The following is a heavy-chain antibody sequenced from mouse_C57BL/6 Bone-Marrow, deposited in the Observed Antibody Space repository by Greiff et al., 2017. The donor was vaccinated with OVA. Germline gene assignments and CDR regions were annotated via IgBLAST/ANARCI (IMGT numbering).Heavy chain of an antibody. V-gene: IGHV1-78*01. CDR2: IYTRDGST. J-gene: IGHJ1*03. D-gene: IGHD1-1*01. Sequence: VQLQESDAELVKPGASVKISCTVSGYTFTDHTIHWMKQRPEQGLEWIGYIYTRDGSTKYNEKFKGKATLTADKSSSTAYMQLNSLTSEDSAVYFCAKETTVGPWYFDVWGTGTTVTVSS. CDR1: GYTFTDHT. CDR3: AKETTVGPWYFDV.